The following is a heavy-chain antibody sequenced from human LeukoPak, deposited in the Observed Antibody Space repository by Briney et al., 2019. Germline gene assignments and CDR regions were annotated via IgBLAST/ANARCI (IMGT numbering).Heavy chain of an antibody. J-gene: IGHJ4*02. V-gene: IGHV4-30-4*08. CDR1: GGSISNGDYY. Sequence: SETLSLTCTVSGGSISNGDYYWSWIRQPPGKGLEWIGYIHYIGSTNYNPSLKSRVSISEDTSKNQFSLKLSSVTAADTAVYYCARGTQLLFDYWGQGTLVTVSS. CDR3: ARGTQLLFDY. D-gene: IGHD2/OR15-2a*01. CDR2: IHYIGST.